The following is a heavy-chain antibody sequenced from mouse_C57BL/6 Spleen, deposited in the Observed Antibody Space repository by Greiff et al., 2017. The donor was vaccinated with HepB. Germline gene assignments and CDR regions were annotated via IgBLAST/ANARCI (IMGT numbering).Heavy chain of an antibody. D-gene: IGHD1-1*01. CDR1: GYSITSGYY. CDR3: ARGDYGSSYGAMDY. Sequence: EVKLQESGPGLVKPSQSLSLTCSVTGYSITSGYYWNWIRQFPGNKLEWMGYISYDGSNNYNPSLKNRISITRDTSKNQFFLKLNSVTTEDTATYYCARGDYGSSYGAMDYWGQGTSVTVSS. V-gene: IGHV3-6*01. J-gene: IGHJ4*01. CDR2: ISYDGSN.